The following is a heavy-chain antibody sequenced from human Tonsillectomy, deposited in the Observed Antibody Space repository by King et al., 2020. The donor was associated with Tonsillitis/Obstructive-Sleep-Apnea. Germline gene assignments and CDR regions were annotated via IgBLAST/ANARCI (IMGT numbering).Heavy chain of an antibody. CDR2: IDPTDSYT. CDR3: ARLDTGDDFYLYGMDV. J-gene: IGHJ6*02. CDR1: GYSFASYW. V-gene: IGHV5-10-1*03. D-gene: IGHD5-12*01. Sequence: VQLVESGAEVKKPGESLRISCKGSGYSFASYWINRVRQMPGKGLEWMGRIDPTDSYTNYSPSFQGHVTISVDKAISTAYLQWSSLKASDTAIYYCARLDTGDDFYLYGMDVWGQGTTVTVSS.